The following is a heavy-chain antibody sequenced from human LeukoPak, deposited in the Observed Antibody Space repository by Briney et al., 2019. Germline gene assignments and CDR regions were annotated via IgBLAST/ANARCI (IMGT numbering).Heavy chain of an antibody. CDR2: ISYNGGRK. J-gene: IGHJ4*02. CDR3: ARQEARNYYYEGLDY. Sequence: PGGSLRLSCVASGFIFSGYAIHWVRQAPGKGLEWVALISYNGGRKDYADSVKGRFTIDRDNSKNTVYLHMNSLRPDDTAIYFCARQEARNYYYEGLDYWGQGNLVTVSS. CDR1: GFIFSGYA. V-gene: IGHV3-30*04. D-gene: IGHD3-22*01.